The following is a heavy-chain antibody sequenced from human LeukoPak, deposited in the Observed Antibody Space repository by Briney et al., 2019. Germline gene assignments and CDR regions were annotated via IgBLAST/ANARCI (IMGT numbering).Heavy chain of an antibody. J-gene: IGHJ3*02. Sequence: ASVKVSCKASGYTFTTYNINWVRQAPGQGLEWMGWISGYNGNTNYAQKLQGRVTMTTDTSTSTAYMELRSLKSDDTAVYYCARELTGDWIAFDIWGQGTMVTVSS. D-gene: IGHD7-27*01. CDR3: ARELTGDWIAFDI. CDR1: GYTFTTYN. V-gene: IGHV1-18*01. CDR2: ISGYNGNT.